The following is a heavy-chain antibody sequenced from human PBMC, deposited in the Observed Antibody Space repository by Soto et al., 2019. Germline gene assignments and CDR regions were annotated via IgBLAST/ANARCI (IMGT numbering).Heavy chain of an antibody. Sequence: SETLSLTCAVYGGSFSGYYWDWIRQPPGKGLEWIGEINPDGATNYTPSLRGRVTISIDTSRNQFSLKLSSVTAADTAVYYCAKEGGPDSSGYYSRYFDYWGQGTLVTVSS. CDR1: GGSFSGYY. CDR3: AKEGGPDSSGYYSRYFDY. CDR2: INPDGAT. J-gene: IGHJ4*02. D-gene: IGHD3-22*01. V-gene: IGHV4-34*01.